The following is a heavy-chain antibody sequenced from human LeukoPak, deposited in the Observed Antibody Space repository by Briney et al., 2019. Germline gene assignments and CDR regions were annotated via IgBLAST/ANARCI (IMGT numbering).Heavy chain of an antibody. Sequence: GGSLRLSCAASGFIFSSHGMSWVRQAPGKGLEWVSGINGGGGSTYYADSVKGRFTISRDNSKNTLYLQMNSLRAEETAVYYCAKGVRGWSTFDYWGQGTLVTVSS. CDR3: AKGVRGWSTFDY. D-gene: IGHD6-19*01. CDR1: GFIFSSHG. J-gene: IGHJ4*02. V-gene: IGHV3-23*01. CDR2: INGGGGST.